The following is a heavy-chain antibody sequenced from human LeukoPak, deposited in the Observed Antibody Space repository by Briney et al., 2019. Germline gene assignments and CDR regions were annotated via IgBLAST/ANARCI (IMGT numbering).Heavy chain of an antibody. V-gene: IGHV4-4*07. J-gene: IGHJ4*02. CDR3: ARDLPNYYDSSGYYSLGFDY. Sequence: SETLSLTCTVSGGSISSYYWSWIRQPAGKGLEWIGRIYTSGSTNYNPSLKSRVTMSVDTSKNQFSLKLSSVTAADTAVYHCARDLPNYYDSSGYYSLGFDYWGQGTLVTVSS. D-gene: IGHD3-22*01. CDR2: IYTSGST. CDR1: GGSISSYY.